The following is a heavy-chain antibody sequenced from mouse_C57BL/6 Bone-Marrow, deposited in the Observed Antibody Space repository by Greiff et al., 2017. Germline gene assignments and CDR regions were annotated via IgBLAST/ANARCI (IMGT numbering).Heavy chain of an antibody. D-gene: IGHD1-1*01. CDR3: ERSGGVGFDY. CDR2: IYPRSGNT. CDR1: GYTFTSYC. J-gene: IGHJ3*01. Sequence: VQLQQSGAELARPGASVKLSCKASGYTFTSYCISWVKQRTGQGLVWIGEIYPRSGNTYYYEQFKGKATLFAVKSSSTAYIELRRLTCEDSAVYFCERSGGVGFDYWGQGTMVTVSA. V-gene: IGHV1-81*01.